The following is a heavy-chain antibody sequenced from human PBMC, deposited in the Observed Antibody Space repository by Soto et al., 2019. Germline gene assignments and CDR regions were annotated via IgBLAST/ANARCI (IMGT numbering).Heavy chain of an antibody. Sequence: GGSPRLSCAASGFTFDDYAMHWVRQAPGKGLEWVSGISWNSGSIGYADSVKGRFTISRDNAKNSLYLQMNSLRAEDTALYYCAKDLLAGSGGTYGMDVWGQATTVTVSS. D-gene: IGHD3-10*01. CDR3: AKDLLAGSGGTYGMDV. V-gene: IGHV3-9*01. J-gene: IGHJ6*02. CDR2: ISWNSGSI. CDR1: GFTFDDYA.